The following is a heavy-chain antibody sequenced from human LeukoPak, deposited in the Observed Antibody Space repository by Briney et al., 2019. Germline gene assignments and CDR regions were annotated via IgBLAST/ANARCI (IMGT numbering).Heavy chain of an antibody. CDR3: ARQSRVARDFDY. Sequence: GESLKISCKGSGYSFTSYWIGLVRQMPGKGLEWMGIIYPGDSDTRYTPSFQGQVTISADQSISTAYLQWSSLKASDTAMYYCARQSRVARDFDYWGQGTLVTVSS. J-gene: IGHJ4*02. V-gene: IGHV5-51*01. D-gene: IGHD5-12*01. CDR1: GYSFTSYW. CDR2: IYPGDSDT.